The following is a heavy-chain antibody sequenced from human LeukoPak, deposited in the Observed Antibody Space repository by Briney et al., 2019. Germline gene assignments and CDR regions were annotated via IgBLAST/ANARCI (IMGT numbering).Heavy chain of an antibody. CDR1: AFTFSRYG. D-gene: IGHD5-18*01. V-gene: IGHV3-30*02. CDR3: AKKGDTAMAAYYYYYMDV. J-gene: IGHJ6*03. CDR2: IRYDGSNK. Sequence: GGSLRLSCAASAFTFSRYGMHWVRQAPGKGLEWVAFIRYDGSNKQYADSVKGRFTISRVNSKNTLYLQMNSLRVEDTAVYYCAKKGDTAMAAYYYYYMDVWGKGTTVTVSS.